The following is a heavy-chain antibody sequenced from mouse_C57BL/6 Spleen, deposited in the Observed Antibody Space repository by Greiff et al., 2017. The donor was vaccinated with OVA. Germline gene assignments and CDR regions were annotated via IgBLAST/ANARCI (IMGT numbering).Heavy chain of an antibody. J-gene: IGHJ2*01. CDR1: GYTFTEYT. CDR2: FYPGGGSI. CDR3: ARHEAGNYNFDY. V-gene: IGHV1-62-2*01. D-gene: IGHD2-1*01. Sequence: QVQLQPSGAELVKPGASVTLSCKASGYTFTEYTIHWVKQRSGQGLEWIGWFYPGGGSIKYNAKFKDKATLTADKYSSTGYMELSIVTSEDSAVYFCARHEAGNYNFDYWGQGTTLTVAS.